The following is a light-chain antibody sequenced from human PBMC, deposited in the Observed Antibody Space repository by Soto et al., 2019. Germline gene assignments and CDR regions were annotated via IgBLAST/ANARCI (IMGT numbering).Light chain of an antibody. CDR2: GAS. V-gene: IGKV3-15*01. J-gene: IGKJ1*01. CDR1: QSVSTN. Sequence: EIVMTQSPATLSVSPGERATLSCRASQSVSTNLAWYQQKPGQAPRLLFYGASTRATGIPARFSGSGSGTEFTLTISSLQSEDFAVYYCQQYNNWPPWTFGHGTKVEIK. CDR3: QQYNNWPPWT.